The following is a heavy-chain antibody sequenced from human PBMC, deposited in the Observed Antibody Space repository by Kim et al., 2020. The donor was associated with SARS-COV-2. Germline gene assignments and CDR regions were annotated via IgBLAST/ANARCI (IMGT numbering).Heavy chain of an antibody. CDR2: INTATGRP. Sequence: ASVKVSCKTSGYSFTNFAMNWLRQAPGQGLEWLGWINTATGRPTYAPGLTGRLVFSSDTSATTSYLQINSLKAEDTAVYFCARDGDCGGSGCFYGMDVWG. CDR1: GYSFTNFA. CDR3: ARDGDCGGSGCFYGMDV. J-gene: IGHJ6*02. V-gene: IGHV7-4-1*02. D-gene: IGHD6-19*01.